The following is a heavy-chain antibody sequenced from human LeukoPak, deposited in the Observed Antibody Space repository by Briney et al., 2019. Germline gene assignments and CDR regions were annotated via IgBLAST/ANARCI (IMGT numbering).Heavy chain of an antibody. CDR3: ARDLWFGELGDAFDL. CDR1: GYTFTSYG. CDR2: ISAYNGNT. D-gene: IGHD3-10*01. Sequence: ASVKVSCKASGYTFTSYGISWVRQAPGQGLEWMGWISAYNGNTNYAQKLQGRVTMTTDTSTSTAYMELRSLRSDDTAVYYCARDLWFGELGDAFDLWGPGTKVTVAS. J-gene: IGHJ3*01. V-gene: IGHV1-18*01.